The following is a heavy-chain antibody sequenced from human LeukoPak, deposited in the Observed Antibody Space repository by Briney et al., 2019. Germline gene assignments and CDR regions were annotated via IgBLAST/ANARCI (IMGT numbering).Heavy chain of an antibody. V-gene: IGHV4-38-2*02. J-gene: IGHJ4*02. CDR3: ARVPHSVTLGAIFLHYFDY. CDR2: IYYSGST. CDR1: GSSISSAYY. Sequence: SETLSLTCTVSGSSISSAYYWGWIRQPPGKGLEWIGSIYYSGSTYYNPSLKSRVTISVDTSKNQFSLKLSSVTAADTALYYCARVPHSVTLGAIFLHYFDYWGLGTLVTVSS. D-gene: IGHD3-3*02.